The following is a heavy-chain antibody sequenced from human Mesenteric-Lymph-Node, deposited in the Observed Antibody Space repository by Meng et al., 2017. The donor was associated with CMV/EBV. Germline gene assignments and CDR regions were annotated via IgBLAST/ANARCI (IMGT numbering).Heavy chain of an antibody. D-gene: IGHD2-15*01. Sequence: GGSLRLSCVGSGFIFSDNWLSWVRQAPGKGLEWLANIRQDGGEKYYVGSVKGRFTVSRDNARNSLYLQMNNLRAEDTAVYHCASAGGSWLLFDYRGQGTLVTVSS. CDR3: ASAGGSWLLFDY. CDR2: IRQDGGEK. CDR1: GFIFSDNW. J-gene: IGHJ4*02. V-gene: IGHV3-7*01.